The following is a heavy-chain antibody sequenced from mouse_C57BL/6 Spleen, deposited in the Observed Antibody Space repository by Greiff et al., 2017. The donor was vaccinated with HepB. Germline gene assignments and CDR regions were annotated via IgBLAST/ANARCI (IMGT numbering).Heavy chain of an antibody. Sequence: VQLQQPGAELVRPGTSVKLSCKASGYTFTSYWMHWVKQRPGQGLEWIGVIDPSDSYTNYNQKFKGKATLTVDTSSSTAYMQLSSLTSEDSAVYYCARRHGYYEDAMDYWGQGTSVTVSS. CDR2: IDPSDSYT. V-gene: IGHV1-59*01. CDR3: ARRHGYYEDAMDY. CDR1: GYTFTSYW. D-gene: IGHD2-3*01. J-gene: IGHJ4*01.